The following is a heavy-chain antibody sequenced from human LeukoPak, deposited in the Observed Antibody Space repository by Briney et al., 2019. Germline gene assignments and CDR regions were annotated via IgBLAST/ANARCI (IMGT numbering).Heavy chain of an antibody. Sequence: GASVKVSCKASGYTFTSYYMHWVRQAPGQGLEWMGIINPSGGSTSYAQKFQGRVTMTRDASTSTVYMELSRLSSEDPAVYYCARDLYYDSSGYSSRGGAFDIWGQGTMVTVSS. D-gene: IGHD3-22*01. CDR3: ARDLYYDSSGYSSRGGAFDI. CDR2: INPSGGST. J-gene: IGHJ3*02. V-gene: IGHV1-46*01. CDR1: GYTFTSYY.